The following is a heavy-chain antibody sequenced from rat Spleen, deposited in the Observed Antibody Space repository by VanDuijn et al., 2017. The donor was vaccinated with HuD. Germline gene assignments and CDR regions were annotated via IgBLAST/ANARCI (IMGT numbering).Heavy chain of an antibody. J-gene: IGHJ3*01. CDR3: TTFSDYATSPFAY. CDR1: GFTFNYYW. D-gene: IGHD1-6*01. Sequence: EVQLVESGGGLVHPGRSLKLSCVTSGFTFNYYWMTWIRQAPGKGLEWVASITNTGVSTYYPDSVKGRFTISRDYANSTLYLQMGSLRSEDTATYYCTTFSDYATSPFAYWGRGALVTVSS. V-gene: IGHV5-31*01. CDR2: ITNTGVST.